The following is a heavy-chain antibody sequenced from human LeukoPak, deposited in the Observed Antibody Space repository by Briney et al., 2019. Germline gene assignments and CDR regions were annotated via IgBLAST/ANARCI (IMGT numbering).Heavy chain of an antibody. V-gene: IGHV3-23*01. CDR2: ISGRAGRT. D-gene: IGHD3-22*01. CDR3: AKERNTNFDASGYEY. J-gene: IGHJ4*02. Sequence: GGSLRLSCAASGFTVSNMYMSWVRQAPGKGLEWVSAISGRAGRTYYADSVKGRFTISRDISKNMLYLQVNSLRAEDTAVYYCAKERNTNFDASGYEYWGQGTLVTVSS. CDR1: GFTVSNMY.